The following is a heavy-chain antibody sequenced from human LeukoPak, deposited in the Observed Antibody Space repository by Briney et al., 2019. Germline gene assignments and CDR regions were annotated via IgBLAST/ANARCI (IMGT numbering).Heavy chain of an antibody. J-gene: IGHJ6*02. V-gene: IGHV3-74*01. CDR2: INEDGSTT. D-gene: IGHD4-17*01. CDR1: GLTFSSHW. CDR3: ARDRHYGDSPYYYYGMDV. Sequence: GGSLRLSCAASGLTFSSHWMHWVRQAPGKGLVWVSRINEDGSTTNYADSVKGRFTISRDNAKNSLYLQMNSLRVEDTAVYYCARDRHYGDSPYYYYGMDVWGQGTTVTVSS.